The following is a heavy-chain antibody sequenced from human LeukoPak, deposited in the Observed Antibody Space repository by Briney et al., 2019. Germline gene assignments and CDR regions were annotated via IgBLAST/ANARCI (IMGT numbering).Heavy chain of an antibody. V-gene: IGHV4-59*01. Sequence: PSETLSLACTVSGGSISPYYWSWIRQPPRKGLEWIGYIYYSGSTNYNPSLQSRVTMSVDTSKNQFSLKLTSVTAADTAVYYCARHGSTAFDYWGQGTLVTVSS. J-gene: IGHJ4*02. CDR2: IYYSGST. CDR3: ARHGSTAFDY. CDR1: GGSISPYY. D-gene: IGHD5/OR15-5a*01.